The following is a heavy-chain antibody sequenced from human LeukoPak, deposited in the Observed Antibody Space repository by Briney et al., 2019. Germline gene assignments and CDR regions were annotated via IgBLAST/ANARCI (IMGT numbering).Heavy chain of an antibody. J-gene: IGHJ4*02. CDR1: GFTFSSYG. CDR3: ARKGGPATYFDY. V-gene: IGHV3-33*01. D-gene: IGHD2-2*01. CDR2: IWYDGSNT. Sequence: PGGSLRLSCAASGFTFSSYGMHWVRQAPGRGLEWVAVIWYDGSNTYSADSVKGRFTISRDNAKNSLYLQMNSLRAEDTALYYCARKGGPATYFDYWGQGTLVTVSS.